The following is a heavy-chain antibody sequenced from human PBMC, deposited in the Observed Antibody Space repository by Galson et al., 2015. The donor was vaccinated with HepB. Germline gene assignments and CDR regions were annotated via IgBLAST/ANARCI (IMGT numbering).Heavy chain of an antibody. CDR2: ISYDGSQK. V-gene: IGHV3-30*18. CDR1: GFTVSDYD. D-gene: IGHD5-24*01. J-gene: IGHJ4*02. Sequence: PLRLSCAASGFTVSDYDMHWVRQAPGKGLEWVAVISYDGSQKYYTESVKGRFTISRDNSKNTLYLQMNSLRAEDTAVYSCAKDRLMATRRGYFDYWGPGTLVTVSS. CDR3: AKDRLMATRRGYFDY.